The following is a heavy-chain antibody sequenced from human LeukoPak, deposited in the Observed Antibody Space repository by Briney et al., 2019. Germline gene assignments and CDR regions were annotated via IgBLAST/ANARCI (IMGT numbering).Heavy chain of an antibody. CDR1: GVSISSGSNY. CDR2: IYTSGST. Sequence: SETLSLTCAVSGVSISSGSNYWNWIRPPAGMGLESVGRIYTSGSTNYSPSLKSRVTISVDTSKNQFSLKLSSVTAADTAVYYCARGGRDGYNNWFDPWGQGTLVTVSS. V-gene: IGHV4-61*02. J-gene: IGHJ5*02. D-gene: IGHD5-24*01. CDR3: ARGGRDGYNNWFDP.